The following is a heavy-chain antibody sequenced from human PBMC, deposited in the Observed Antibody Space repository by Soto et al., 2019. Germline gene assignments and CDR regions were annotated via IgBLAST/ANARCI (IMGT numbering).Heavy chain of an antibody. J-gene: IGHJ4*02. Sequence: KSGGSLSLSCAASGVTFSRYSMNWVRQAPGTGLEWVSSISITTNYIYYGDSMKGRFTISRDNAKNSLYLEMNSLRAEDTAVYYCARESEDLTSNFDYWGQGTLVTVSS. CDR3: ARESEDLTSNFDY. V-gene: IGHV3-21*06. CDR1: GVTFSRYS. CDR2: ISITTNYI.